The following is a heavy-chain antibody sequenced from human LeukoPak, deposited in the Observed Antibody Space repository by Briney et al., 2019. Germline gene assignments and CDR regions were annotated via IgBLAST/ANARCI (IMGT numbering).Heavy chain of an antibody. J-gene: IGHJ4*02. CDR3: AREATVTIRMYYFDY. CDR2: ISSSGSTI. Sequence: PGGSLRLSCAASGFTFSSYEMNWVRQAPGKGLEWVSYISSSGSTIYYADSVQGRFTISRDNAKNSLHLQMNSLRAEDAAVYYCAREATVTIRMYYFDYWGQGTLVTVSS. D-gene: IGHD4-17*01. CDR1: GFTFSSYE. V-gene: IGHV3-48*03.